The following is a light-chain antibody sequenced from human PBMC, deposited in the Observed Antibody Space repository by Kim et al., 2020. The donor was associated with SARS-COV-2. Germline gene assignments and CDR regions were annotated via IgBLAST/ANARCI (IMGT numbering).Light chain of an antibody. CDR3: QAWDSSTVV. Sequence: SVSPGQTASITFSGDKLGDKYACWYQQKPGQSPVLVIYQDSKWPSGIPERFSGSNSGNTATLTISGTQAMDEADYYCQAWDSSTVVFGGGTQLTVL. CDR1: KLGDKY. CDR2: QDS. V-gene: IGLV3-1*01. J-gene: IGLJ2*01.